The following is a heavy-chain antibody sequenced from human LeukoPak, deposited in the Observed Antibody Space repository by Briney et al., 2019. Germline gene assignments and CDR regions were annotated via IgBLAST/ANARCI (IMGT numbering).Heavy chain of an antibody. CDR1: GYSISSGYY. D-gene: IGHD2-8*01. CDR3: ASYCTNGVCYDFGFDY. Sequence: PSETLSLTCAVSGYSISSGYYWGWIRQPPGKGLEWIGSIYHSGSTYYNPSLKSRVTISVDTSKNQFSLKLSSVTAADTAVYYCASYCTNGVCYDFGFDYWGQGTLVTVSS. CDR2: IYHSGST. V-gene: IGHV4-38-2*01. J-gene: IGHJ4*02.